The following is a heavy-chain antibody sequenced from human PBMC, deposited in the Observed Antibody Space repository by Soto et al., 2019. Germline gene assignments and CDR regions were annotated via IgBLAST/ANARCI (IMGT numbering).Heavy chain of an antibody. V-gene: IGHV1-18*04. CDR1: GYTFTSYG. Sequence: ASVKVSCKASGYTFTSYGISWVRQAPGQGLEWMGWISAYNGNTNYAQKLQGRVTMTTDTSTSTAYMELRSLRSDDTAVYYCAGYDSSGYFEGAFDIWGQRTMVTVSS. CDR3: AGYDSSGYFEGAFDI. J-gene: IGHJ3*02. CDR2: ISAYNGNT. D-gene: IGHD3-22*01.